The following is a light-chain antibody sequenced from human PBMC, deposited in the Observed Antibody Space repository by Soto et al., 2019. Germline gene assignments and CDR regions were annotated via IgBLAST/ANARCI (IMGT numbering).Light chain of an antibody. J-gene: IGLJ1*01. CDR1: SSDVGFYNR. Sequence: QSALTQPASVSGSPGQSITISCTGRSSDVGFYNRVSWYQQHPGKAPKLMIYEASKRPSVVSHRFSGSSSANAASLTISGLQADDKADYYCCTHAGTRFGTGTKVTVL. V-gene: IGLV2-23*01. CDR3: CTHAGTR. CDR2: EAS.